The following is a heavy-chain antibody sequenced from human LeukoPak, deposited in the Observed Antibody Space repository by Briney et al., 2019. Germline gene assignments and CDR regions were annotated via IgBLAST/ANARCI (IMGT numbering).Heavy chain of an antibody. CDR1: GGSISTSY. Sequence: SETLSLTCTVSGGSISTSYLAWIRQPAGKGLEWIGRMYACSGETNYNPTLKSRVTISLDTSKNQFSLRLTSVSAADTAVYYCAAGTQTKTLINWGQGTLVTVSS. D-gene: IGHD3-16*01. CDR3: AAGTQTKTLIN. J-gene: IGHJ4*02. V-gene: IGHV4-4*07. CDR2: MYACSGET.